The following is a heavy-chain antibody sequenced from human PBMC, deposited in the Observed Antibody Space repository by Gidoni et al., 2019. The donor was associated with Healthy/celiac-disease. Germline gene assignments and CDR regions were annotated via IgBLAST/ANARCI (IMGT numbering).Heavy chain of an antibody. CDR2: INPNSGCT. D-gene: IGHD5-18*01. CDR3: ARELGYSYGPYYYYYGMDV. CDR1: GYTFTGYY. V-gene: IGHV1-2*04. Sequence: QVQLVQSGAEVKKPGASVKVSCKASGYTFTGYYMHWVRQALGQGLEWMGWINPNSGCTNYAQKFQGWVTMTRDTSISTAYMELSRLRSDDTAVYYCARELGYSYGPYYYYYGMDVWGQGTTVTVSS. J-gene: IGHJ6*02.